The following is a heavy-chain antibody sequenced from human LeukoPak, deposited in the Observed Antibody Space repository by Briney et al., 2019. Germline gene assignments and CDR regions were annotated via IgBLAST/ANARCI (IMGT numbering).Heavy chain of an antibody. CDR2: VYPGDSET. V-gene: IGHV5-51*01. CDR1: GNSFTNYW. J-gene: IGHJ4*02. D-gene: IGHD1-7*01. CDR3: ARPRGGTTQPFDS. Sequence: GESLKISCKGSGNSFTNYWIGWVRQMPGKGLEWMGIVYPGDSETRYSPSFQGQVTFSVDKSISTAYLQWSSLKASDTAMYYCARPRGGTTQPFDSWGQGTLVTVSS.